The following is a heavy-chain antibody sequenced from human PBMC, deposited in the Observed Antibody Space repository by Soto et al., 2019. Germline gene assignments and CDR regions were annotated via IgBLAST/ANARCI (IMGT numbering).Heavy chain of an antibody. CDR1: GFSFNFYV. Sequence: GGSLRLSCAASGFSFNFYVMTWVRQAPGKGLEWVSGMSGSGGHIYYADSVKGRFTVSRDNSNSTLYLQMNSLRAEDTAVYYCARAVTQYFDSWGQGSLVTVSS. J-gene: IGHJ4*02. V-gene: IGHV3-23*01. CDR2: MSGSGGHI. D-gene: IGHD4-4*01. CDR3: ARAVTQYFDS.